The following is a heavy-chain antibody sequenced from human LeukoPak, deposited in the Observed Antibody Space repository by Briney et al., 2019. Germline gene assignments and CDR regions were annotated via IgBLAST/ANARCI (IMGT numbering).Heavy chain of an antibody. D-gene: IGHD3-16*01. V-gene: IGHV3-30*18. CDR3: AKPRDDYVWGSIFDY. CDR1: RFTFSTYG. J-gene: IGHJ4*02. CDR2: ISYDGSNK. Sequence: GGSLRLSCAASRFTFSTYGMHWVRQAPGKGLEWVAVISYDGSNKYYADSVKGRFTISRDNSKNTLYLQMNSLRAEDTAVYYCAKPRDDYVWGSIFDYWGQGTLVTVSS.